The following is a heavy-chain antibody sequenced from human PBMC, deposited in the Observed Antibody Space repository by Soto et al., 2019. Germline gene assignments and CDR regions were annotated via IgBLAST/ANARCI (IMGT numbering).Heavy chain of an antibody. D-gene: IGHD5-12*01. CDR2: ISGSGGST. J-gene: IGHJ6*02. V-gene: IGHV3-23*01. CDR1: GFTFSSYA. CDR3: AKEKVEMATMYYYYYGMDV. Sequence: GGSLRLSCAASGFTFSSYAMSWVRQAPGKGLEWVSAISGSGGSTYYADSVKGRFTISRDNSKNTLYLQMNSLRAEDTAVYYCAKEKVEMATMYYYYYGMDVWGQGTTVTVSS.